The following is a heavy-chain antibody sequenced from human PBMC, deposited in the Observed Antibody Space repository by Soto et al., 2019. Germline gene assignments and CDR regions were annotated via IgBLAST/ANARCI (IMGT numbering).Heavy chain of an antibody. V-gene: IGHV4-59*12. Sequence: SETLSLTCTVSGGSLSSYYWTWIRQPPGKGLEWIGYVYYSGNTNYNPSLKSRVTISVDTSKNQFSLKLSSVTAADTAVYYCARGLGYYDSSGYYYYYGMDVWGQGTTVTVSS. D-gene: IGHD3-22*01. CDR3: ARGLGYYDSSGYYYYYGMDV. CDR2: VYYSGNT. J-gene: IGHJ6*02. CDR1: GGSLSSYY.